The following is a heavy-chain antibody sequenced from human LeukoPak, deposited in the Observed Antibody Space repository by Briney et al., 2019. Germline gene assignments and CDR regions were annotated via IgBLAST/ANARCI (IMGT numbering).Heavy chain of an antibody. D-gene: IGHD1-1*01. CDR2: ISGSGGST. CDR1: GFTFSSYA. V-gene: IGHV3-23*01. CDR3: ARRPGLERYYFDY. J-gene: IGHJ4*02. Sequence: GGSLRLSCAASGFTFSSYAMSWVRQAPGKGLQWVSTISGSGGSTYYADSVKGRFTNSRDNSKNTLYLQMNSLRAEDTAVYYCARRPGLERYYFDYWGQGTLVAVSS.